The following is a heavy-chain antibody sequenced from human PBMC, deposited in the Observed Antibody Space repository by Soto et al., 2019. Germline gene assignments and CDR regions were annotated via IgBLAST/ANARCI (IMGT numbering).Heavy chain of an antibody. CDR2: ISYDGSNK. J-gene: IGHJ3*02. Sequence: PGGSLRLSCAASGFTFSSYAMHWVRQAPGKGLEWVAVISYDGSNKYYADSVKGRFTISRDNSKNTLYLQMNSLRAEDTAVYYCARAQWLLVAFDIWGQGTMVTVSS. D-gene: IGHD3-22*01. CDR3: ARAQWLLVAFDI. CDR1: GFTFSSYA. V-gene: IGHV3-30-3*01.